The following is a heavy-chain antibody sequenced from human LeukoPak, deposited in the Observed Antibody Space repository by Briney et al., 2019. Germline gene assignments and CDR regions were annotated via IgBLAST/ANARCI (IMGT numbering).Heavy chain of an antibody. V-gene: IGHV4-59*01. CDR2: IYYSGST. Sequence: SETLSLTCTVSGGSISSYYWSWIRQPLGKGLEWIGYIYYSGSTNYNPSLKSRVTISVDTSKNQFSLKLSSVTAADTAVYYCARVEGVYFDLWGRGTLVTVSS. J-gene: IGHJ2*01. CDR3: ARVEGVYFDL. CDR1: GGSISSYY.